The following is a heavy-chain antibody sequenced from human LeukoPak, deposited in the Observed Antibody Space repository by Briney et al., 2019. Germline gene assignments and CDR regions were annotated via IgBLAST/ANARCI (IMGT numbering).Heavy chain of an antibody. Sequence: GGSLRLSCAASGFTFSSYGMHWVRQAPGKGLEWVAVIWYDGSNKYYADSVKGRFTISRDNSKNTLYLQMNSLRAEDTAVYYCARERQRSADAFDIWGQGTMVTVSS. CDR3: ARERQRSADAFDI. D-gene: IGHD6-19*01. CDR2: IWYDGSNK. CDR1: GFTFSSYG. J-gene: IGHJ3*02. V-gene: IGHV3-33*01.